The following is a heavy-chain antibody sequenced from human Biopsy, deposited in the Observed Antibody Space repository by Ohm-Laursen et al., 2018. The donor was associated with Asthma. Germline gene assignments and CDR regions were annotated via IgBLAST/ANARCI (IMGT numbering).Heavy chain of an antibody. Sequence: LSLTCTASGFTFSSYAMSWVRQAPGKGLEWVSAISGSGGSTYYADSVKGRFTISRDKSKNTLYMQMNSLRAEDTAVYYCAKRGSYFDYWGQGTLVTVSS. CDR1: GFTFSSYA. CDR2: ISGSGGST. D-gene: IGHD1-26*01. V-gene: IGHV3-23*01. CDR3: AKRGSYFDY. J-gene: IGHJ4*02.